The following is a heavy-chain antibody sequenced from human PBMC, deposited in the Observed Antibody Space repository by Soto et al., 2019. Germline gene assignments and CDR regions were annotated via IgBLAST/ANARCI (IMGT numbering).Heavy chain of an antibody. V-gene: IGHV3-53*01. D-gene: IGHD3-10*01. Sequence: GGSLRLSCAASGFTVSSNYMSWVRQAPGKGLEWVSVIYSGGSTYYADSVKGRFTISRDNSKNTLYLQMNSLRAEDTAVYYCARDYYGSGSLYGMDVWGQGTTVTVSS. CDR2: IYSGGST. CDR3: ARDYYGSGSLYGMDV. J-gene: IGHJ6*02. CDR1: GFTVSSNY.